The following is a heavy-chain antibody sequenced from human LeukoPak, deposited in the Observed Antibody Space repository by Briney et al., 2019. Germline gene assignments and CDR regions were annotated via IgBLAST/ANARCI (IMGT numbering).Heavy chain of an antibody. CDR3: AKVKETYYDFWSGYYNFDY. CDR2: INGSGGST. Sequence: TGGSLRLSCAASGFTFSSYAMSWVRQHPGKGLEWVSAINGSGGSTYYADSVKGRFTISRDNSKNTLYLQMNSLRAEDTAVYYCAKVKETYYDFWSGYYNFDYWGQGTLVTVSS. D-gene: IGHD3-3*01. CDR1: GFTFSSYA. V-gene: IGHV3-23*01. J-gene: IGHJ4*02.